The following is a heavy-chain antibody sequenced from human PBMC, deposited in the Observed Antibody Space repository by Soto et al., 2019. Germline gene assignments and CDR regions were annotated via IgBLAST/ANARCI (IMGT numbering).Heavy chain of an antibody. Sequence: GGSLRLSCAASGSTFSSYIMNWVRQAPGKGLEWVSSISSSSIYIYYADSVKGRFTISRDNAKNSLYLQMNSLRAEDTAVYYCARETPEYQLLVFDYWGQGTLVTVYS. V-gene: IGHV3-21*01. CDR2: ISSSSIYI. CDR3: ARETPEYQLLVFDY. CDR1: GSTFSSYI. D-gene: IGHD2-2*01. J-gene: IGHJ4*02.